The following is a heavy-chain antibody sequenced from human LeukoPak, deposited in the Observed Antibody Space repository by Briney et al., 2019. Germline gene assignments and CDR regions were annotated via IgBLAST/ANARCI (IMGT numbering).Heavy chain of an antibody. V-gene: IGHV3-30*04. CDR2: ISYDGSNK. J-gene: IGHJ6*04. CDR1: GFTFSSYA. Sequence: PGGSLRLSCAASGFTFSSYAMHWVRQAPGKGLEWVAVISYDGSNKYYADSAKGRFTISRDNSKNTLYLQMNSLRAEDTAVYYCARVAVAADYYYGMDVWGKGTTVTVSS. CDR3: ARVAVAADYYYGMDV. D-gene: IGHD6-19*01.